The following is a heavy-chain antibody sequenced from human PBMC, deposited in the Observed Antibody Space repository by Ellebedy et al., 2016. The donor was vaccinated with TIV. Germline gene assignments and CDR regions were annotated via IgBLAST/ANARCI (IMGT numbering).Heavy chain of an antibody. Sequence: PGGSLRLSCLTSGFISSDYSMSWVRQAPGKGLEWVSSIDHSGVDADYADSVKGRITISRDDSKSTLHLQLQRLRVEDTAIYFCAKGLGARGDFWGQGTLVTVSS. J-gene: IGHJ4*02. V-gene: IGHV3-23*01. CDR1: GFISSDYS. D-gene: IGHD2-21*01. CDR2: IDHSGVDA. CDR3: AKGLGARGDF.